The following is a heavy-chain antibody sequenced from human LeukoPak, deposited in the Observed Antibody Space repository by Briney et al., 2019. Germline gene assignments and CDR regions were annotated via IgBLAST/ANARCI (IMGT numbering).Heavy chain of an antibody. D-gene: IGHD3-22*01. J-gene: IGHJ4*02. Sequence: SETLSLTCTVSGGPISSSSYYWGWIRQAPGKGLEWIGSIYYSGSTYYNPSLKSRVTISVDTSKNQFPLNLSSVTAADTAVYYCARLYYDSSGYYQICYFDYWGQGTLVTVSS. CDR3: ARLYYDSSGYYQICYFDY. CDR2: IYYSGST. V-gene: IGHV4-39*01. CDR1: GGPISSSSYY.